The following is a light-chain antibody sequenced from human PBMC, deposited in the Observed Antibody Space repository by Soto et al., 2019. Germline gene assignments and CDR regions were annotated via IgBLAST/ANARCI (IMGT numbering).Light chain of an antibody. CDR2: GAS. Sequence: EIVLTQSPGTLSLSPGERAALSCRASQSVSSSYLAWYQQKPGQAPRILIYGASSRATGIPDRFSGSGSGTDFTLTISRLEPEDFAVYYCQQYDRSSPMYIFGQGTKMEIK. CDR3: QQYDRSSPMYI. V-gene: IGKV3-20*01. CDR1: QSVSSSY. J-gene: IGKJ2*01.